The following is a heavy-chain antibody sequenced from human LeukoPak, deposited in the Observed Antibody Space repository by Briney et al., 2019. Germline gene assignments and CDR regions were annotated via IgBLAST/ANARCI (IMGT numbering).Heavy chain of an antibody. Sequence: GGSLRLSCAASGFTFSDYYMSRLRQAPGKGLEWVSYISSSGSTIYYADSVKGRFTISRDNAKNSLYLQMNSLRAEDTAVYYCARAPRFRLVGAPKGPFDPWGQGTLVTVSS. CDR2: ISSSGSTI. CDR1: GFTFSDYY. V-gene: IGHV3-11*01. D-gene: IGHD1-26*01. J-gene: IGHJ5*02. CDR3: ARAPRFRLVGAPKGPFDP.